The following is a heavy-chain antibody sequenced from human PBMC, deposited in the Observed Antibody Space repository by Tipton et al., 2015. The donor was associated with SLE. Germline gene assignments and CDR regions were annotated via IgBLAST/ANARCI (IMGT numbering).Heavy chain of an antibody. CDR2: INHSGST. V-gene: IGHV4-34*01. CDR3: ALYSYGY. J-gene: IGHJ4*02. Sequence: TLSLTCTVSGGSIGSYYWSWIRQPPGKGLEWIGEINHSGSTNYNPSLKSRVTISVDTSKNQFSLKLSSVTAADTAVYYCALYSYGYWGQGTLVTVSS. CDR1: GGSIGSYY. D-gene: IGHD5-18*01.